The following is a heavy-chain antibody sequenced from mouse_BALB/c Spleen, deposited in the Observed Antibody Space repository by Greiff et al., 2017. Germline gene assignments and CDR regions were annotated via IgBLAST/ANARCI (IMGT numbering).Heavy chain of an antibody. Sequence: LVKTGASVKISCKASGYSFTGYYMHWVKQSHGKSLEWIGYISCYNGATSYNQKFKGKATFTVDTSSSTAYMQLSSLTSEDSAVYYCTRLGVRRDVGFDYWGQGTTLTVSS. CDR3: TRLGVRRDVGFDY. V-gene: IGHV1S34*01. J-gene: IGHJ2*01. CDR1: GYSFTGYY. CDR2: ISCYNGAT. D-gene: IGHD2-14*01.